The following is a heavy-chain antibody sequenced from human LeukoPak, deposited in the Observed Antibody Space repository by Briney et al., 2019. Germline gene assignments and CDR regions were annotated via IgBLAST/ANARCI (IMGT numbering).Heavy chain of an antibody. J-gene: IGHJ4*02. CDR3: ARRYCSDTLCYFFDY. Sequence: ASVKVSCKASRYTFTGYYIHWVRQAPGQGLEWMGWINPNTSGTNYAQKFQGRVTMTRDTSINTAYMELNRLRSDDTAVFYCARRYCSDTLCYFFDYWGQGTLVTVSS. CDR2: INPNTSGT. CDR1: RYTFTGYY. D-gene: IGHD2-15*01. V-gene: IGHV1-2*02.